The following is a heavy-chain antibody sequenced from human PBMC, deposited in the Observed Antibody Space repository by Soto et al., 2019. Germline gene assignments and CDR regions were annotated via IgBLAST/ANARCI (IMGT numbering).Heavy chain of an antibody. Sequence: PSETLSLTCAVYGGSFSGYYWTWIRQPPGTGLEWIGEINHSGSTNYNPSLKSRVTISVDTSKNQFSLKLSSVTAADTAVYYCARGRATMVRGLNRGFYWGQGTLVTVSS. V-gene: IGHV4-34*01. D-gene: IGHD3-10*01. J-gene: IGHJ4*02. CDR1: GGSFSGYY. CDR2: INHSGST. CDR3: ARGRATMVRGLNRGFY.